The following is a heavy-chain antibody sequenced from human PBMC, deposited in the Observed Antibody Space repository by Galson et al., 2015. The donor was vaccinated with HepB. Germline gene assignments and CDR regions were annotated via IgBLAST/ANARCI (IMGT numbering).Heavy chain of an antibody. Sequence: SETLSLTCAVYGGSFSGYYWSWIRQPPGKGLEWIGEINHSGSTNYNPSLKSRVTISVDTSKNQFSLKLSSVTAADTAVYYCARWGIWNDFFDYWGQGTLVTVSS. J-gene: IGHJ4*02. CDR3: ARWGIWNDFFDY. V-gene: IGHV4-34*01. D-gene: IGHD1-1*01. CDR2: INHSGST. CDR1: GGSFSGYY.